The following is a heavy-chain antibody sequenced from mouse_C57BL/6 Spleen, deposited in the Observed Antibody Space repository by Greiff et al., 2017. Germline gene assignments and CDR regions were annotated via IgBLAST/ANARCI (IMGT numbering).Heavy chain of an antibody. CDR3: ARLYGSSPYYFDY. D-gene: IGHD1-1*01. V-gene: IGHV5-4*01. CDR2: ISDGGSYT. Sequence: EVQLVESGGGLVKPGGSLKLSCAASGFTFSSYAMSWVRQTPEKRLEWVATISDGGSYTYYPDNVKGRFTISRDNAKNNLYLQMSHLKSEDTAMYYCARLYGSSPYYFDYWGQGTTLTVSS. J-gene: IGHJ2*01. CDR1: GFTFSSYA.